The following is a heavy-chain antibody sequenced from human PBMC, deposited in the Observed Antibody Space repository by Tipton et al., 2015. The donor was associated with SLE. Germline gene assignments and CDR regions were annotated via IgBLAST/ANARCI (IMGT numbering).Heavy chain of an antibody. CDR1: GGSISSRSYY. CDR2: IYSSGST. J-gene: IGHJ4*02. D-gene: IGHD6-19*01. CDR3: ARRGESSGLLY. Sequence: TLSLTCTVSGGSISSRSYYWGWIRQPPGKGLEWIGSIYSSGSTYYNPSLKSRVTISVDTAKNQFSLKLSSVTAADTAVYYCARRGESSGLLYWGRGTLVTVSS. V-gene: IGHV4-39*07.